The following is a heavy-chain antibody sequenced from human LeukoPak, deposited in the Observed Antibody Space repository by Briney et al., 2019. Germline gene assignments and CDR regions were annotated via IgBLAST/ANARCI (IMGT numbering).Heavy chain of an antibody. D-gene: IGHD1-26*01. CDR2: IIGSGGST. CDR3: ASRPPSETYFAVFDY. J-gene: IGHJ4*02. CDR1: GLTFSSHA. Sequence: GGSLRLSCVASGLTFSSHAMTWVRQTPGKGLEWVSGIIGSGGSTYHAESVKGRFTISRDNSKNTLYLQMNNLRAEDTAVYYCASRPPSETYFAVFDYWGQGTLVTVSS. V-gene: IGHV3-23*01.